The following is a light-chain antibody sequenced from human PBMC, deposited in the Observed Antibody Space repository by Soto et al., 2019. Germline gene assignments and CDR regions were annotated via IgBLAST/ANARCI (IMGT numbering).Light chain of an antibody. CDR1: SSDIGAYYS. CDR3: FSYAGSNNWV. J-gene: IGLJ3*02. V-gene: IGLV2-8*01. CDR2: EVN. Sequence: QSALTQPPSASGSPGQSVTISCTGTSSDIGAYYSVSWFQQHPGKAPKLMIYEVNKRPSGVPDRFSGSKSGNTASLTVSGLQAEDEADYYCFSYAGSNNWVFGGGTKLTVL.